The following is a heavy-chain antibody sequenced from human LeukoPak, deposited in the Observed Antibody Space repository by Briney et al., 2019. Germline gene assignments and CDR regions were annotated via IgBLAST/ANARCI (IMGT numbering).Heavy chain of an antibody. D-gene: IGHD3-16*02. CDR1: GYIFTSYV. CDR2: INPGGGST. V-gene: IGHV1-46*01. CDR3: ARRSDSFYFDY. J-gene: IGHJ4*02. Sequence: ASVKVSCKASGYIFTSYVLHWVRQAPGQGREWMGIINPGGGSTRYAQKFQGRVTMTTDTSTSTVYMDLSSLSSEDTAVYYCARRSDSFYFDYWGQGTLVTVSS.